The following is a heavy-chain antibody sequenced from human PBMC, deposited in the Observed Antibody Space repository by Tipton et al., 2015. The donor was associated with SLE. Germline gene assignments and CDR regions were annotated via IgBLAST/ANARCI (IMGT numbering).Heavy chain of an antibody. CDR1: GYSISSGYY. Sequence: PGLVKPSATLSLTCAVSGYSISSGYYWGWIRQPPGKGLEWIGSIYHSGSTYYNPSLKSRVTISVDTSKNQFSLKLSSVTAADTAVYYCARAPFGGTDYWGQGTLVNVSS. CDR2: IYHSGST. V-gene: IGHV4-38-2*01. D-gene: IGHD4-23*01. J-gene: IGHJ4*02. CDR3: ARAPFGGTDY.